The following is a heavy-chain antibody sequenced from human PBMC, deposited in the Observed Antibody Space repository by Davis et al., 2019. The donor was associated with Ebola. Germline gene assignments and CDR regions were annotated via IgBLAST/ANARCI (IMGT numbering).Heavy chain of an antibody. Sequence: ASVKVSCKASGYTFTSYYMHWVRQAPGQGLEWMGIINPSGGSTSYAQKFQGRVTMTRDTSTSTVYMELSSLRSEDTAVYYCARAGYCSGGSCYPGGWGPFDPWGQGTLVTVSS. CDR1: GYTFTSYY. D-gene: IGHD2-15*01. J-gene: IGHJ5*02. V-gene: IGHV1-46*01. CDR2: INPSGGST. CDR3: ARAGYCSGGSCYPGGWGPFDP.